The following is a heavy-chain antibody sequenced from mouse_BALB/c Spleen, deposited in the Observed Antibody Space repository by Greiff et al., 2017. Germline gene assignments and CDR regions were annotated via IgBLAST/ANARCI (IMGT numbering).Heavy chain of an antibody. V-gene: IGHV6-6*02. CDR3: TRSSLDWYFDV. CDR1: GFTFSNYW. CDR2: IRLKSNNYAT. J-gene: IGHJ1*01. Sequence: EVMLVESGGGLVQPGGSMKLSCVASGFTFSNYWMNWVRQSPEKGLEWVAEIRLKSNNYATHYAESVKGRFTISRDDSKSSVYLQMNNLRAEDTGIYYCTRSSLDWYFDVWGAGTTVTVSS.